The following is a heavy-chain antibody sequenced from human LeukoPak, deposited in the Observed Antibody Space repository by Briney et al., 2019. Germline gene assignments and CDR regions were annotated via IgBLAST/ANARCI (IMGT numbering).Heavy chain of an antibody. CDR3: ARIGYSSGYNDY. CDR2: INHSVST. Sequence: SGTLSLTCTVSGGSISSYYWSWIRQPPGKGLEWIGEINHSVSTNYNPSLKSRVTISVDTSKNQFSLKLSSVTAADTAVYYCARIGYSSGYNDYWGQGTLVTVSS. V-gene: IGHV4-34*01. D-gene: IGHD6-19*01. CDR1: GGSISSYY. J-gene: IGHJ4*02.